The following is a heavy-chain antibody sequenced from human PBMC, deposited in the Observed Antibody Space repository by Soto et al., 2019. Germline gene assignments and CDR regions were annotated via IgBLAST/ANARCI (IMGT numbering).Heavy chain of an antibody. D-gene: IGHD1-26*01. V-gene: IGHV1-18*01. CDR3: XXXXQWEPLPY. Sequence: QVQLVQSGGEVKKPGASVKVSCKTFGYTFTNYGITWVRQAPGQGLEWIGWISGYNSNTDYAQKFQGRVTMTKDTXXXXXXXXXXXXXXXXTAXXXXXXXXQWEPLPYWGQGTPVVVSS. CDR1: GYTFTNYG. CDR2: ISGYNSNT. J-gene: IGHJ4*02.